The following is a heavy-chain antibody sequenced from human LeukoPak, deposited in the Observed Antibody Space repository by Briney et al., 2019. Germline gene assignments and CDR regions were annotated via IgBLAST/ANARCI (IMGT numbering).Heavy chain of an antibody. D-gene: IGHD3-3*01. J-gene: IGHJ4*02. CDR1: GFIFSHYG. CDR2: IKQDGSEK. CDR3: ARRGITIFGVDYFDY. Sequence: QPGGSLRLSCAASGFIFSHYGMHWVRQAPGKGLEWVANIKQDGSEKYYVDSVKGRFTISRDNAKNSLYLQMNSLRAEDTAVYYCARRGITIFGVDYFDYWGQGTLVTVSS. V-gene: IGHV3-7*03.